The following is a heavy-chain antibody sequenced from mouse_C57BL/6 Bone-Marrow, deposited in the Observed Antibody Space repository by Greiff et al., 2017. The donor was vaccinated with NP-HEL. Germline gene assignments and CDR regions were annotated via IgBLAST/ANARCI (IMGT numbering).Heavy chain of an antibody. V-gene: IGHV3-6*01. CDR1: GYSITSGSY. D-gene: IGHD2-10*02. CDR2: ISYDGSN. J-gene: IGHJ2*01. CDR3: ARAYGNYLDY. Sequence: EVQVVESGPGLVKPSQSLSLTCSVTGYSITSGSYWNWIRRFPGNKLEWVGSISYDGSNNYSPSLKNRISITRDTSKNQFFLKLNSVTAEDTATYYCARAYGNYLDYWGQGTTLTVSS.